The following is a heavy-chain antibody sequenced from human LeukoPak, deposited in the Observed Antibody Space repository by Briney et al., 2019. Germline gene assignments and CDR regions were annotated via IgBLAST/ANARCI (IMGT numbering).Heavy chain of an antibody. CDR1: GFTFSGSA. CDR2: IRYDGSNK. V-gene: IGHV3-30*02. D-gene: IGHD2-2*01. Sequence: GGSLRLSCAASGFTFSGSAMHWVRQASGEGLEWVAFIRYDGSNKYYADSVKGRFTISRDNSKNTLYLQMNSLRAEDTAVYYCAKDLYLYYYYMDVWGKGTTVTISS. CDR3: AKDLYLYYYYMDV. J-gene: IGHJ6*03.